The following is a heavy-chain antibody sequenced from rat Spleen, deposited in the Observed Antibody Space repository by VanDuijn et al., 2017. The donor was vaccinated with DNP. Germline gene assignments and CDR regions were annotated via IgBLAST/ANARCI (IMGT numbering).Heavy chain of an antibody. D-gene: IGHD1-7*01. CDR3: ATSSYFGYDYGFAY. Sequence: EVQLVESGGGLVQPGRSLKLSCAASGFTFSDYYMAWVRQAPTKGLEWVASISYEGSSTYYRDSVKGRFTISRDNAESTLYLQMDSLRSEDTATYYCATSSYFGYDYGFAYWGQGTLVTVSS. CDR2: ISYEGSST. J-gene: IGHJ3*01. V-gene: IGHV5-7*01. CDR1: GFTFSDYY.